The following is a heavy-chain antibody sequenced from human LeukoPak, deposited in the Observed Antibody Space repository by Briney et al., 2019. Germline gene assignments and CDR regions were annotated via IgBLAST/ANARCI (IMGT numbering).Heavy chain of an antibody. J-gene: IGHJ4*02. CDR1: GDSISRSTYY. CDR2: VYYGRSP. Sequence: SETLSLTCTVSGDSISRSTYYWAWIRQPPGKGLEWIGSVYYGRSPYFNPSLESRATISVDTSKNHFSLKMSSVTAADTAVYYRARSSGTGTFSYWGQGTLVTVSS. CDR3: ARSSGTGTFSY. V-gene: IGHV4-39*02. D-gene: IGHD6-25*01.